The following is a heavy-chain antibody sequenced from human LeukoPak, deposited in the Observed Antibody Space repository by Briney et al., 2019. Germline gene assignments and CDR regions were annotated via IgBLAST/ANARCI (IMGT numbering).Heavy chain of an antibody. Sequence: SETLSLTCTVSGGSISSSSYYWGWIRQPPGKGLEWIGSIYYSGSTYYNPSLKSRVTISVDTSKNQFSLKLSSVTAADTAVYYCARTVDTASNWFDPWGQGTLVTVSS. V-gene: IGHV4-39*07. CDR2: IYYSGST. J-gene: IGHJ5*02. CDR3: ARTVDTASNWFDP. D-gene: IGHD5-18*01. CDR1: GGSISSSSYY.